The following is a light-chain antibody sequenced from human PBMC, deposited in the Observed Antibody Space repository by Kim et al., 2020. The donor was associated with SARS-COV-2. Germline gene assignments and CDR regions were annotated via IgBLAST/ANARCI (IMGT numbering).Light chain of an antibody. Sequence: QSALTQPASVSGSPGQSITISCTGTNSDIGAYNYVSWYQQHPGEAPKLMISDTLVRPSGVSNRFSGSKSGSTASLTISGLQTEDEADYYCSSYTTSRTWVFGRGTKLTVL. CDR3: SSYTTSRTWV. V-gene: IGLV2-14*03. J-gene: IGLJ2*01. CDR1: NSDIGAYNY. CDR2: DTL.